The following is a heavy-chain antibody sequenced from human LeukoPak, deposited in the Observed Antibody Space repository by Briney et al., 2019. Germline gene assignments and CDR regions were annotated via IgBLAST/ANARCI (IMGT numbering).Heavy chain of an antibody. CDR3: ARDRIDSGYGVAFDI. J-gene: IGHJ3*02. Sequence: GGSLRLSCAASGFTFSSYWMSWVRQAPGKGLEWVANIKQDGSEKYYVDSAKGRFTISRDNAKNSLYLQMNSLRAEDTAVYYCARDRIDSGYGVAFDIWGQGTMVTVSS. CDR1: GFTFSSYW. D-gene: IGHD3-10*01. CDR2: IKQDGSEK. V-gene: IGHV3-7*01.